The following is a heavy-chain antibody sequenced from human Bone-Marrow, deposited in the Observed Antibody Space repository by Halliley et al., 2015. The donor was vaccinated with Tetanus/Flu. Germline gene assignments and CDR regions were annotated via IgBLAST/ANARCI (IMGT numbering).Heavy chain of an antibody. J-gene: IGHJ4*02. Sequence: IYSGDSTYYADSVKGRFTISRDNSKNTLYLQMNSLGAEDTAVYYCARSKGASRSIDSWGRGTLVPVSS. V-gene: IGHV3-66*01. CDR3: ARSKGASRSIDS. D-gene: IGHD4-4*01. CDR2: IYSGDST.